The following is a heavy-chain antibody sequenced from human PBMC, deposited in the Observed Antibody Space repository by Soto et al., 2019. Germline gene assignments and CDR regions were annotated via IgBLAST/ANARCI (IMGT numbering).Heavy chain of an antibody. Sequence: SVKVSCKASGGTFSSYAISWVRQAPGQGLEWMGGIIPIFGTANYAQKFQGRVTITADESTSTAYMERSSLRSEDTAVYYCARGGWHKYYYDSSADYESFDYWGQGTLVTVSS. V-gene: IGHV1-69*13. D-gene: IGHD3-22*01. J-gene: IGHJ4*02. CDR3: ARGGWHKYYYDSSADYESFDY. CDR2: IIPIFGTA. CDR1: GGTFSSYA.